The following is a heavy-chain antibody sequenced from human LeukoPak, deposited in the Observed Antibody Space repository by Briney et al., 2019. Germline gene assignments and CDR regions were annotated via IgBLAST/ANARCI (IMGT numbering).Heavy chain of an antibody. CDR1: GYTFTGYY. J-gene: IGHJ4*02. V-gene: IGHV1-2*02. CDR2: INPNSGGT. Sequence: ASVKVSCKASGYTFTGYYMHWVRQAPGQGLEWMGWINPNSGGTNYAQKFQGRVTMTRDTSISTAYMELSRLRSDDTAVYYCARAAYGSGSYYINYFDYWGQGTLVTVSS. CDR3: ARAAYGSGSYYINYFDY. D-gene: IGHD3-10*01.